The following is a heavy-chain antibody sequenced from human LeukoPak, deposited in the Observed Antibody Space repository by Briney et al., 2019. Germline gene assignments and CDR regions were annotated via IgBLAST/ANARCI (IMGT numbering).Heavy chain of an antibody. D-gene: IGHD2-2*01. CDR2: IIPIFGTA. V-gene: IGHV1-69*01. Sequence: ASVKVSCKASRGTFSSYAISWVRQAPGQELEWMGGIIPIFGTANYAQKFQGRVTIAADESTSTAYMELSSLRSEDTAVYYCARTLNYCSSTSCTWDPVGYWGQGTLVTVSS. CDR3: ARTLNYCSSTSCTWDPVGY. J-gene: IGHJ4*02. CDR1: RGTFSSYA.